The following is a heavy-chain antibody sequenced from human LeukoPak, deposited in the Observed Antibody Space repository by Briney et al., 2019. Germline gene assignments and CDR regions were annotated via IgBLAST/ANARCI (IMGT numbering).Heavy chain of an antibody. CDR3: ARGLTTEYSSSSLDFDY. CDR1: GYTFTSYD. D-gene: IGHD6-6*01. Sequence: GASVKVSCKASGYTFTSYDINWVRQATGHRLEWMGWMNPNSGNTGYAQKFQGRVTMTRNTSISTAYMELSSLRSEDTAVYYCARGLTTEYSSSSLDFDYWGQGTLVTVSS. CDR2: MNPNSGNT. J-gene: IGHJ4*02. V-gene: IGHV1-8*01.